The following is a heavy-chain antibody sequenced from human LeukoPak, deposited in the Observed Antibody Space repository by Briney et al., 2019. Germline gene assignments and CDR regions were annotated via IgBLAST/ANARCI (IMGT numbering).Heavy chain of an antibody. V-gene: IGHV3-7*01. D-gene: IGHD2-2*01. CDR2: IKQDGSEK. J-gene: IGHJ4*02. CDR1: GFTFSNYW. Sequence: PGGSLRLSCAASGFTFSNYWMSWVRQAPGKGLEWVANIKQDGSEKYYVDSVKGRFTISRDNAKNSLYLQMNSLRAEDTALYYCARGYCGRTSCYSAGVKDYWGQGTLVTVSS. CDR3: ARGYCGRTSCYSAGVKDY.